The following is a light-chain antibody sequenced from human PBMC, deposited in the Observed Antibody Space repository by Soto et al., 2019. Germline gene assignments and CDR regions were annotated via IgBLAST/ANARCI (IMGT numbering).Light chain of an antibody. Sequence: DIMLTQSPGTLSLSPGERATLSCRASQSVTSSYLAWWQQKPGQAPRLLIYGASSRATGIPDRFSGSGSGIDFTLTISRLEPEDFAVYFCQQYGSSPTTFGQGTKV. J-gene: IGKJ1*01. CDR3: QQYGSSPTT. V-gene: IGKV3-20*01. CDR1: QSVTSSY. CDR2: GAS.